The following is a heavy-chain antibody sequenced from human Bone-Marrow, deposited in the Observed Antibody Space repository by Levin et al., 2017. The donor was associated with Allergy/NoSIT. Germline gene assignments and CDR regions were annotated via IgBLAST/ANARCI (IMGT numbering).Heavy chain of an antibody. J-gene: IGHJ4*02. CDR2: IYDSGTT. CDR3: ARGGDYRGFDS. V-gene: IGHV4-31*01. CDR1: GGSISSGGYY. Sequence: SQTLSLTCIVSGGSISSGGYYWSWIRQHPGKGLEWIGYIYDSGTTYYKPSLKTQVTISVDTSKNQFSLKVKSVTAADTAVYFCARGGDYRGFDSWGQGTLVTVSS. D-gene: IGHD4-11*01.